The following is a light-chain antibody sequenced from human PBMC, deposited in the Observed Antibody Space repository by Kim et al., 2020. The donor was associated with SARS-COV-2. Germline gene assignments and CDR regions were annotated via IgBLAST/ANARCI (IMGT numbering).Light chain of an antibody. V-gene: IGLV4-69*01. CDR3: QTWGTGFRM. CDR2: VNSDGSH. CDR1: SGHSTYT. J-gene: IGLJ3*02. Sequence: QPVLTQSPSASASLGASVKLTCTLSSGHSTYTIAWHQQQPEKGPRYLMKVNSDGSHSKGDGIPDRFSGSSSGAERYLTISSLQSDDEADYYCQTWGTGFRMFGGGTKLTVL.